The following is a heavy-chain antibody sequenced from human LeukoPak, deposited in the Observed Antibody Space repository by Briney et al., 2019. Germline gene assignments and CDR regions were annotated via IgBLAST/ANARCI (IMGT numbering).Heavy chain of an antibody. CDR1: CYTFTSYG. CDR2: ISAYNGNT. D-gene: IGHD2-15*01. CDR3: ARDYAAASNDY. Sequence: GASVKVSCKASCYTFTSYGISWVRHAPGQGLEWMGWISAYNGNTNYAQKLQGRVTMTTDTSTSTAYMELRSLRSDDTAVYYCARDYAAASNDYWGQGTLVTVSS. V-gene: IGHV1-18*01. J-gene: IGHJ4*02.